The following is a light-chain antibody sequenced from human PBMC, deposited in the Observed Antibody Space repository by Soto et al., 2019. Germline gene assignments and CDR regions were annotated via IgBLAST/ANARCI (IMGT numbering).Light chain of an antibody. CDR2: TNN. CDR1: SSNIGSNT. J-gene: IGLJ2*01. CDR3: AAWEYSLKGQDVV. V-gene: IGLV1-44*01. Sequence: QSVLTQPHSASGTPGQRVTISCSGSSSNIGSNTVNWYQQLPGTAPKLLIYTNNQPPSGVPGRYSGSKSGTSASLAISGLMSEDEADDYCAAWEYSLKGQDVVFGGGTKLTVL.